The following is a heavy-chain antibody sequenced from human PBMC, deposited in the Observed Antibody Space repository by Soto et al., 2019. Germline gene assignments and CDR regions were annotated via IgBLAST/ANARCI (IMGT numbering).Heavy chain of an antibody. CDR2: ISAYNGNT. Sequence: VASVKVSCKASGYTFTSYGISWVRQAPGQGLEWMGWISAYNGNTNYAQKLQGRVTMTTDTSTSTAYMELRSLRSDDTAVYYCARGRYCTNGVCYTPDPWGQGTLVTVSS. V-gene: IGHV1-18*04. CDR3: ARGRYCTNGVCYTPDP. D-gene: IGHD2-8*01. CDR1: GYTFTSYG. J-gene: IGHJ5*02.